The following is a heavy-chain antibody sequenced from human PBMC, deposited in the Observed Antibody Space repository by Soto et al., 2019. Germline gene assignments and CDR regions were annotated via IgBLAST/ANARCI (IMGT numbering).Heavy chain of an antibody. V-gene: IGHV1-2*02. CDR3: AGTSCSSTTCPTTY. CDR1: GYTFTGYY. CDR2: INPHSGGT. D-gene: IGHD2-2*01. J-gene: IGHJ4*02. Sequence: QVQLVQSGAEGKKPGASVKVSCKTSGYTFTGYYIYCVRHAPGQALAWMGWINPHSGGTDSSQKFQGRVTMTRDTSISTAYMELSRLRSDDTAVYYCAGTSCSSTTCPTTYWGQGTLVTVSS.